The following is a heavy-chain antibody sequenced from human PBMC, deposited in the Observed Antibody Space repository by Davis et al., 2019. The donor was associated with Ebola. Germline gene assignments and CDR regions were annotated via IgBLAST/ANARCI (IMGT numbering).Heavy chain of an antibody. CDR2: INPNSGGT. V-gene: IGHV1-2*04. D-gene: IGHD2-15*01. CDR1: GYTFTSYG. J-gene: IGHJ4*02. CDR3: ARGYGPKCRGGTCVNDS. Sequence: ASVKVSCKASGYTFTSYGISWVRQAPGQGLEWMGWINPNSGGTNYAQKFQGWVTMTRDTSISTAYMELSSLRIDDTAVYYCARGYGPKCRGGTCVNDSWGQGTLVTVSS.